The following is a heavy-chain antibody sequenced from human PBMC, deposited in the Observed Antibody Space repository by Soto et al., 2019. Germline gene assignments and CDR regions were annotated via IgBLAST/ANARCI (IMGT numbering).Heavy chain of an antibody. CDR2: ISGSGGST. CDR1: GFTFSIYA. Sequence: GSLRLSCAASGFTFSIYAMSWVRQAPGKGLEWVSAISGSGGSTYYADSVKGRFTISRDNSKNTLYLQMNSLRAEDTAVYYCAKDSRYCSSTSCPVDYWGQGTLVTVSS. D-gene: IGHD2-2*01. CDR3: AKDSRYCSSTSCPVDY. V-gene: IGHV3-23*01. J-gene: IGHJ4*02.